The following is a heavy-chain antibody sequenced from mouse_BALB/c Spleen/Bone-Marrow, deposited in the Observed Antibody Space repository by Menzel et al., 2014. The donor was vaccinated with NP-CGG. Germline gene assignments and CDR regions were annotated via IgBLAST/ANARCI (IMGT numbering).Heavy chain of an antibody. J-gene: IGHJ4*01. D-gene: IGHD3-2*02. CDR3: AREATYAMDH. Sequence: EVKLMESGAELVKPGASVKLSCTASGFNIKDTYMHWVKQRPEQGLEWIGRIDPANGNTKSDPKFQGKATITADTSSNTAYLQLSSLTSEDTAVYYCAREATYAMDHWGQGTSVTVSS. CDR2: IDPANGNT. V-gene: IGHV14-3*02. CDR1: GFNIKDTY.